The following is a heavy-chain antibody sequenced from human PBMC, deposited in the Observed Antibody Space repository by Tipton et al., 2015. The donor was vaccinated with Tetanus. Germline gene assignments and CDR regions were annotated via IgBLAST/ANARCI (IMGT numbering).Heavy chain of an antibody. V-gene: IGHV3-9*01. CDR2: ISWNSDYI. CDR1: GFRFETYA. D-gene: IGHD6-19*01. CDR3: VKDISSGWSGGVH. Sequence: SLRLSCAASGFRFETYAMFWVRQVPGKGLEWVSGISWNSDYIGYADFVKGRLTTSRDNAKNSLYLQMNNLRVEDTALYYCVKDISSGWSGGVHWGQGTLVTVSS. J-gene: IGHJ4*02.